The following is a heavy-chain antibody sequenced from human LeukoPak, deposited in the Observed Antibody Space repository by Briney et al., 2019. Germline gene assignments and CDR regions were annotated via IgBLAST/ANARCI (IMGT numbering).Heavy chain of an antibody. D-gene: IGHD7-27*01. CDR1: GFTFRTYG. CDR2: ITGSSTWT. Sequence: GGSLRLSCEASGFTFRTYGMTWVPQAPGKGLEWVSGITGSSTWTYYADSVRGRFTISRDNSKNTLHLQMNNLTADDTAIYYCARELVSLGTGYFDLWGRGTLVTVSS. V-gene: IGHV3-23*01. J-gene: IGHJ2*01. CDR3: ARELVSLGTGYFDL.